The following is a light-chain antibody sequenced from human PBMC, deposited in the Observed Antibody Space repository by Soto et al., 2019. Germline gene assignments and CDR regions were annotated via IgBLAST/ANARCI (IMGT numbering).Light chain of an antibody. CDR3: CSYAGRYSWV. CDR2: DVS. V-gene: IGLV2-11*01. J-gene: IGLJ3*02. CDR1: SSDVGGYNY. Sequence: QSVLTQPRSVSGSPGQSVTISCTGTSSDVGGYNYVSWYQQHPGKATKLMIYDVSKRPSGVPDRFSGSKSGNTASLTISGLQAEDEADYYCCSYAGRYSWVFGGGTQLTVL.